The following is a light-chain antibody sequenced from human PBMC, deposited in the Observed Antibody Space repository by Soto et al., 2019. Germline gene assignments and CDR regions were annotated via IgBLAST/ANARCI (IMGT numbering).Light chain of an antibody. J-gene: IGKJ5*01. Sequence: EIVLTQSPGTLSLSPGERATLSCRASQSVASSSIAWYQQRLGQAPRLLIYGASNRATGIPDRFSGSGSGTDFTLTFSRLDPEDFAVYYCQKRSNWPLNFGQGTRLEIK. CDR1: QSVASSS. V-gene: IGKV3D-20*02. CDR2: GAS. CDR3: QKRSNWPLN.